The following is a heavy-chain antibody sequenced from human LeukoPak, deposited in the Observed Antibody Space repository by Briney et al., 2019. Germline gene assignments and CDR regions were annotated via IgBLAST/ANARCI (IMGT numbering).Heavy chain of an antibody. CDR2: IKQDGSEK. CDR3: AKDNWNPSLYYFDY. Sequence: GSLRLSCAASGFTFSSYWMSWVRQAPGKGLEWVANIKQDGSEKYYVDSVKGRFTISRDNAKNSLYLQMNSLRAEDTAVYYCAKDNWNPSLYYFDYWGQGTLVTVSS. J-gene: IGHJ4*02. D-gene: IGHD1-20*01. V-gene: IGHV3-7*04. CDR1: GFTFSSYW.